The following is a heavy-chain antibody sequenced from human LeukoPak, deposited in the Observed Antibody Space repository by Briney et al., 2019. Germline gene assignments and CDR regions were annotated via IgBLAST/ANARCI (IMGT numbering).Heavy chain of an antibody. CDR3: ARVLAIFGLDTTDFYMDV. V-gene: IGHV4-59*11. Sequence: PSETLSLTCALSVASISSHYWSWIPQPPGKGLEWIGYTSGSISDNPSLKSRVAVSVDPSQNQVSLSLTSVTAADTAVYYCARVLAIFGLDTTDFYMDVWGKGTTVSVSS. D-gene: IGHD3/OR15-3a*01. J-gene: IGHJ6*03. CDR2: TSGSI. CDR1: VASISSHY.